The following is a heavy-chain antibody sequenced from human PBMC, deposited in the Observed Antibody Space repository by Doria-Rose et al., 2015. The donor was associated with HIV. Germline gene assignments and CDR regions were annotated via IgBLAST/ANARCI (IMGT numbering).Heavy chain of an antibody. J-gene: IGHJ4*02. D-gene: IGHD6-13*01. CDR1: GVSLSSPGMG. Sequence: QVQLVQSGPVLVKPAETLTLTCTVSGVSLSSPGMGVSWIRQPPGKALGWLANIFSDDERSYKTSRKSRLTISRGTSKSQVVLTMTDMDPVDTATYYCARIKSSRWYHKYYFDFWGQGTLVIVSA. V-gene: IGHV2-26*01. CDR3: ARIKSSRWYHKYYFDF. CDR2: IFSDDER.